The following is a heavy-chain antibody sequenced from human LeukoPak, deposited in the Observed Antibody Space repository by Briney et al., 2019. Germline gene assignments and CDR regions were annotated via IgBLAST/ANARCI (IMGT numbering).Heavy chain of an antibody. CDR2: ISGSGGST. D-gene: IGHD6-13*01. CDR1: GFTFSSYA. CDR3: AKVPQGYSSSWYYFDY. V-gene: IGHV3-23*01. Sequence: GGSLRLSCAASGFTFSSYAMSWVRQAPGKGLEWVSAISGSGGSTYYADSVKGRLTISRDNSKNTLFLQMNSLRAEDTAVYYCAKVPQGYSSSWYYFDYWGQGTLVTVSS. J-gene: IGHJ4*02.